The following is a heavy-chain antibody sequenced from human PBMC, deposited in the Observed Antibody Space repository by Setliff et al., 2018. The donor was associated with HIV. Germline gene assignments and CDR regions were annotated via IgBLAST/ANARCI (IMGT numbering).Heavy chain of an antibody. Sequence: SVKVSCKASGYTFTSYGISWVRQAPGQGLEWMGRIIPVYGTTNYAQKFQGRVTITADKSTSTAYMELSSLRSEDTAVYYCARSPPAKHHFDYWGQGTPVTVSS. J-gene: IGHJ4*02. V-gene: IGHV1-69*06. CDR3: ARSPPAKHHFDY. CDR1: GYTFTSYG. CDR2: IIPVYGTT.